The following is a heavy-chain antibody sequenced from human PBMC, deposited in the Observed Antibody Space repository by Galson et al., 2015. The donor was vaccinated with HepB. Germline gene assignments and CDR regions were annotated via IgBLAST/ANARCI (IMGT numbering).Heavy chain of an antibody. Sequence: SLRLSCAASGFTFSNYGMHWVRQAPGKGLEWVAVISYDGSKEYYGDSVKGRFTISRDNSKNTVYLQMNSLRDEDTAIYYCAKVIFYYGSGSYPLDDWGQGTLVTVSS. CDR1: GFTFSNYG. V-gene: IGHV3-30*18. D-gene: IGHD3-10*01. CDR2: ISYDGSKE. J-gene: IGHJ4*02. CDR3: AKVIFYYGSGSYPLDD.